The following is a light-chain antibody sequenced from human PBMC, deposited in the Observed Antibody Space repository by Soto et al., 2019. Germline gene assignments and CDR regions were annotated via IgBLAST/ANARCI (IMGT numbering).Light chain of an antibody. CDR1: QSVSIY. CDR2: ASS. J-gene: IGKJ5*01. Sequence: DIQMTQSPSSLSASVGDRVTITCRTSQSVSIYVNWYQQKPGKAPILLIYASSSLQSGVPSRFSGSGSGTDFTLTISSLQTEDFATYYCQQSYSTPITFGQGTRLEIK. CDR3: QQSYSTPIT. V-gene: IGKV1-39*01.